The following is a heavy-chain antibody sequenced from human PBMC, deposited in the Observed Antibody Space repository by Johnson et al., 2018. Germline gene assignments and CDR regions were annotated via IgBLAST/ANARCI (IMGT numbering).Heavy chain of an antibody. CDR1: GFTFSSYW. V-gene: IGHV3-33*08. CDR2: IWYDGSNK. D-gene: IGHD3-22*01. CDR3: ARDPRPYYYGRSGYYLGMDV. J-gene: IGHJ6*02. Sequence: QVQLVQSGGGLVQPGGSLRLSCAASGFTFSSYWMSWVRQAPGKGLEWVAVIWYDGSNKYYADSVKGRFTISRDNSKNKLYLQMDSLRAEDTAVYYCARDPRPYYYGRSGYYLGMDVWGQGTTVTVSS.